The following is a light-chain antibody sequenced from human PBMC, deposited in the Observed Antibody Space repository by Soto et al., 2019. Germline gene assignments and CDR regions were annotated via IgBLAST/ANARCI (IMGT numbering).Light chain of an antibody. J-gene: IGKJ1*01. CDR2: GAS. CDR1: QSVSNNY. V-gene: IGKV3-20*01. Sequence: EIVLTHSPGTLSLSPGEIATLSCRASQSVSNNYLAWYQQKPGQAPRLLIYGASNRATGIPDRFSGSGSGTDFTLTFSRLEPEDFAVYYCQQYGSSGTFGQGTKVDIK. CDR3: QQYGSSGT.